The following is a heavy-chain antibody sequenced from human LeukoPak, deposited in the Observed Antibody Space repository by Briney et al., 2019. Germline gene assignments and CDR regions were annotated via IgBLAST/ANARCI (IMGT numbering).Heavy chain of an antibody. J-gene: IGHJ5*02. Sequence: ASVKGSCKASGYTFTNYGISWVRQAPGQGLEWMGWISGYNGKTKYAQKLQGRVTMTTDTSTSTAYMELRSLRSDDTAVYYCARMAYDILTGYFQPNWFDPWGQGTLVIVSS. V-gene: IGHV1-18*01. CDR1: GYTFTNYG. D-gene: IGHD3-9*01. CDR2: ISGYNGKT. CDR3: ARMAYDILTGYFQPNWFDP.